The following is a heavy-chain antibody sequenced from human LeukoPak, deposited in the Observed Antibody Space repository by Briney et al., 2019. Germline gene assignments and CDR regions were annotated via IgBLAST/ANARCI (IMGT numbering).Heavy chain of an antibody. Sequence: ASVKVSCKASGYTFTGYDINWVRQATGQGLEWMGWMNPNSGNTGYAQKFQGRVTMTRNTSISTAYMELSSLRSEDTAVYYCARGDYGDFNPPLQHWGQGTLVTVSS. CDR1: GYTFTGYD. D-gene: IGHD4-17*01. J-gene: IGHJ1*01. CDR3: ARGDYGDFNPPLQH. V-gene: IGHV1-8*01. CDR2: MNPNSGNT.